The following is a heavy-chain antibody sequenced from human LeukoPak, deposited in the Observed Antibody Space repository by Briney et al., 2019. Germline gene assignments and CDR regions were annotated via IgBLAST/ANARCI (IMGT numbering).Heavy chain of an antibody. D-gene: IGHD3-10*01. CDR2: MSVGGSTI. J-gene: IGHJ4*02. CDR3: ARVRGSGSFYLIDF. V-gene: IGHV3-11*01. CDR1: GFRFTDYY. Sequence: GGSLRLSCTASGFRFTDYYMSWIRQAPGKGLEWVSYMSVGGSTIYYRDSVEGRFTISRDNAKNSLYLQMNSLRDEDTAVYYCARVRGSGSFYLIDFWGLGTLVTVSS.